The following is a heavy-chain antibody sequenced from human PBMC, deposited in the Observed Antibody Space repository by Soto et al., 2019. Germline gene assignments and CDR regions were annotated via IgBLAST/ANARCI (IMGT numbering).Heavy chain of an antibody. J-gene: IGHJ4*02. CDR3: ARALYYYDNSGLAF. Sequence: QVHLEQSGPQVKKPGASVKVSCKASGYTFTSYGISWVRLAAGQGLEWMVWINIYGGGTNYAQKYQDRVTMTRDTSTNTVYLEMRSLTSDDTAIYYCARALYYYDNSGLAFWGQGTLVTVSS. CDR2: INIYGGGT. V-gene: IGHV1-18*01. D-gene: IGHD3-22*01. CDR1: GYTFTSYG.